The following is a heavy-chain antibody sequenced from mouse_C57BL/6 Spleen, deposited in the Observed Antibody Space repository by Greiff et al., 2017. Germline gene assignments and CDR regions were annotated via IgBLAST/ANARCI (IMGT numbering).Heavy chain of an antibody. CDR2: IDPSDSYT. D-gene: IGHD2-4*01. J-gene: IGHJ3*01. CDR1: GYTFTSYW. CDR3: ARRGDYGGAWFAY. Sequence: QVQLQQPGAELVMPGASVKLSCKASGYTFTSYWMHWVKQRPGQGLEWIGEIDPSDSYTNYNQKFKGKSTLTVDQSSSTAYMQLSSLTSEDSAVYYCARRGDYGGAWFAYWGQGTLVTVSA. V-gene: IGHV1-69*01.